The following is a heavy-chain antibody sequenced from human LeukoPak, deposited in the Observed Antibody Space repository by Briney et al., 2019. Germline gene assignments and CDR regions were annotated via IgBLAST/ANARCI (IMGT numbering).Heavy chain of an antibody. J-gene: IGHJ5*02. V-gene: IGHV3-7*01. CDR3: ARGGHYYDSSGSNWFDP. CDR1: GFTFSSYW. D-gene: IGHD3-22*01. Sequence: AGSLRLSCAASGFTFSSYWMSWVRQAPGKGLEWVANIKQDGSEKYYVDSVKGRFTISRDNAKNSLYLQMNSLRAEDTAVYYCARGGHYYDSSGSNWFDPWGQGTLVTVSS. CDR2: IKQDGSEK.